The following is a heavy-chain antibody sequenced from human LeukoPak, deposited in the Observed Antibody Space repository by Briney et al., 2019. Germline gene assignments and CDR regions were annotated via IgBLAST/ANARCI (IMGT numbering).Heavy chain of an antibody. CDR2: ISGSGGST. CDR3: AKPYDFWSGYPGYNWFDP. D-gene: IGHD3-3*01. J-gene: IGHJ5*02. V-gene: IGHV3-23*01. Sequence: PGGSLRLSCAASGFTFSSYAMSWVRQAPGKGLEWVSAISGSGGSTYYADSVKGRFTISRDNSKNTLYLQMNSLRAEDTAVYYCAKPYDFWSGYPGYNWFDPWGQGTLVTVSS. CDR1: GFTFSSYA.